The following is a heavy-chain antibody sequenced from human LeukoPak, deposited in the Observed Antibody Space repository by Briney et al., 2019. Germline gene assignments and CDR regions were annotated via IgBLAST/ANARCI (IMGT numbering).Heavy chain of an antibody. J-gene: IGHJ4*02. CDR2: IYYSGST. Sequence: SETLSLTCTVSGGSISSYYWSWIRQPPGKGLEWIGYIYYSGSTNYNPSLKSRVTISVDTSKNQFSLKLSSVTAADTAVYYCARRYYGSGSYRPFDYWGQGTLVTVSS. D-gene: IGHD3-10*01. V-gene: IGHV4-59*12. CDR1: GGSISSYY. CDR3: ARRYYGSGSYRPFDY.